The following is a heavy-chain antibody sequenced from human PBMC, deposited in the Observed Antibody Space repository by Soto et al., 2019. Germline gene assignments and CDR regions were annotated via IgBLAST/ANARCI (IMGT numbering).Heavy chain of an antibody. D-gene: IGHD3-10*01. J-gene: IGHJ4*02. V-gene: IGHV3-23*01. CDR1: GFTFNNYA. Sequence: EVQLLESGGGLVQPGGSLRLSCAASGFTFNNYAMTWVRQAPGKGLEWASAISGGGGTTSYADSVKGRFTVSRDGSKNTLYLQMSSLRAEDTALYYCAKGRGGSGSLTPRVDFWGQGTLVTVSS. CDR3: AKGRGGSGSLTPRVDF. CDR2: ISGGGGTT.